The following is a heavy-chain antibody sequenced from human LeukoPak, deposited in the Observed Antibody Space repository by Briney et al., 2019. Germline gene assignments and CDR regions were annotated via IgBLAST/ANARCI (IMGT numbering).Heavy chain of an antibody. D-gene: IGHD2-21*02. V-gene: IGHV4-34*01. J-gene: IGHJ6*02. Sequence: SETLSLTCAVYGGSFSGYYWSWIRQPPGKGLEWIGEINHSGSTNYNPSLKSRVTISVDTSKSQFSLKLSSVTAADTAVYYCAREARVVTAHYGMDVWGQGTTVTVSS. CDR1: GGSFSGYY. CDR3: AREARVVTAHYGMDV. CDR2: INHSGST.